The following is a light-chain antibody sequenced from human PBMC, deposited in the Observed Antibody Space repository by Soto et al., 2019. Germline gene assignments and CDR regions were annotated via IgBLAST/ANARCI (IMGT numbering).Light chain of an antibody. Sequence: EIVMTQSPASLSVSPGETATLSCRASQSISNSLAWYQQKPGQAPSLLIYGASTRATGIPARYSGSGSGTEFTLTISSLQSEDSALYYCQQYNNWPPRTFGQGTKLEIK. J-gene: IGKJ2*01. V-gene: IGKV3-15*01. CDR2: GAS. CDR1: QSISNS. CDR3: QQYNNWPPRT.